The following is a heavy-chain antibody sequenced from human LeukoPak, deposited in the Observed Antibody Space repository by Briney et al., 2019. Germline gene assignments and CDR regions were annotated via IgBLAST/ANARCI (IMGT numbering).Heavy chain of an antibody. Sequence: ASVKVSCKVSGYTLTELSMHWVRQAPGKGLEWMGGFDPEDGETIYAQKFQGRVTMTEDTPTDTAYMELSSLRSEDTAVYYCATDLVVGYSSSSRYDYWGQGTLVTVSS. CDR2: FDPEDGET. J-gene: IGHJ4*02. V-gene: IGHV1-24*01. CDR3: ATDLVVGYSSSSRYDY. CDR1: GYTLTELS. D-gene: IGHD6-6*01.